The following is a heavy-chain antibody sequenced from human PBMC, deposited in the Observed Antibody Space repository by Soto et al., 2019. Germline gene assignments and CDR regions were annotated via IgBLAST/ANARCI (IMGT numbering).Heavy chain of an antibody. J-gene: IGHJ1*01. CDR2: ISAYNGKT. V-gene: IGHV1-18*01. Sequence: QVQLVQSGAEVKRPGASVKVSCKASGYTFNGYAFGWVRQAPGQGIEWLGWISAYNGKTIYSPKHQGRLNMTTDPSTSTAYMELRSLGSDDTAVYFCAQCRTDYGDDGLSFKYWGQGTLVTVSS. CDR1: GYTFNGYA. D-gene: IGHD4-17*01. CDR3: AQCRTDYGDDGLSFKY.